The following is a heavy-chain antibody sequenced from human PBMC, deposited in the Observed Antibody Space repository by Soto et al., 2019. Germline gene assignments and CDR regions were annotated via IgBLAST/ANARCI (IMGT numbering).Heavy chain of an antibody. J-gene: IGHJ5*02. V-gene: IGHV4-4*02. CDR1: GGSISSSNW. CDR3: ARVRDSSSWPSNWFDP. CDR2: IYHSGST. D-gene: IGHD6-13*01. Sequence: SETLSLTCAVSGGSISSSNWWSWVRQPPGKGLEWIGEIYHSGSTNYNPSLKSRVTISVDTSKNQFSLKLSSVTAADTAVYYCARVRDSSSWPSNWFDPWGQGTLVTVSS.